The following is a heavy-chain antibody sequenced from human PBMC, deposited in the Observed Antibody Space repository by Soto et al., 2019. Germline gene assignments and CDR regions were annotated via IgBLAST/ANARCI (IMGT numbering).Heavy chain of an antibody. J-gene: IGHJ5*02. CDR2: ISGSGFKK. D-gene: IGHD1-26*01. V-gene: IGHV3-23*01. CDR1: GFLVENFG. CDR3: AKNQGVELVPLATVDWFDP. Sequence: PWGSLRLACAASGFLVENFGMSWVRQAPGKGLEWISSISGSGFKKYYADSVKGRFTISRDNSKSTVYLELNNLSAEDTAVYHCAKNQGVELVPLATVDWFDPWGQGSVVTVSS.